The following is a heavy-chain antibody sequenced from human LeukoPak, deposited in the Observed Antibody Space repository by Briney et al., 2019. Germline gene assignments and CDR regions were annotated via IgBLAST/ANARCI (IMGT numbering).Heavy chain of an antibody. J-gene: IGHJ5*02. V-gene: IGHV1-69*04. CDR2: IIPILGIA. Sequence: SVKVSCKASGGTFSSYAISWVRQAPGQGLEWMGRIIPILGIANYAQKFQGRVTITADKSTSTAYMELSSLRSEDTAVYYCALESYYYGSGTPNWFDPWGQGTLVTVSS. D-gene: IGHD3-10*01. CDR1: GGTFSSYA. CDR3: ALESYYYGSGTPNWFDP.